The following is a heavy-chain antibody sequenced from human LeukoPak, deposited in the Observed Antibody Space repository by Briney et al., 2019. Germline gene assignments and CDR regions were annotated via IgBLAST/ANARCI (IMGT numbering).Heavy chain of an antibody. D-gene: IGHD6-6*01. Sequence: GGSLRLSCAASGFTVRNNYMSWVRQAPGKGLEWVSVIYSGGGTSYADSVKGRFTISRDNSKNTLFLQMNSLRAEDTAVYYCARDSSSYYFDYWGQGTLVTVSS. V-gene: IGHV3-53*01. CDR3: ARDSSSYYFDY. J-gene: IGHJ4*02. CDR1: GFTVRNNY. CDR2: IYSGGGT.